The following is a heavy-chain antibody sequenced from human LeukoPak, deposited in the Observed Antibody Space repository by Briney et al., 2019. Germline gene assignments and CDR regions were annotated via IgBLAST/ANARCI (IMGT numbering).Heavy chain of an antibody. CDR1: GFTVSSNY. J-gene: IGHJ4*02. D-gene: IGHD1-26*01. V-gene: IGHV3-66*01. Sequence: RGGSLRLSCAASGFTVSSNYMSWVRQAPGKGLEWVSVIYSGGSTYYADSVKGRFTISRDNSKNTLYLQMNSLRAEDTAVYYCAKDLSGSVGATSIDYWGQGTLVTVSS. CDR2: IYSGGST. CDR3: AKDLSGSVGATSIDY.